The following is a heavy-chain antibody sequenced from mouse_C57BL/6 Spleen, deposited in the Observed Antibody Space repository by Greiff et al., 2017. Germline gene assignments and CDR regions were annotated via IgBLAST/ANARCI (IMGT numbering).Heavy chain of an antibody. D-gene: IGHD1-1*02. J-gene: IGHJ4*01. V-gene: IGHV1-52*01. CDR1: GYTFTSYW. CDR2: IDPSDSET. Sequence: QVQLQQSGAELVRPGSSVKLSCKASGYTFTSYWMHWVQQRPIQGLEWIGNIDPSDSETHYNHKFKDKATLTVDKSSSTAYMQLSSLTSGDSAVYYCARWGYNGGYARDDWVKEPQSPSPQ. CDR3: ARWGYNGGYARDD.